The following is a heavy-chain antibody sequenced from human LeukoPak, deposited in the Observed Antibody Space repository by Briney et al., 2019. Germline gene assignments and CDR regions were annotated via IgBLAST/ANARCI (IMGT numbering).Heavy chain of an antibody. Sequence: GGSLRLSCAASGFPFNSMSWVRQAPGKGLEWVSAISGRGGSTYYADSVKGRFTISRDNSKNTLYLQMNSLRAEDTAVYYCAKDLYYGSSGPTPGDWGQGTLVTVSS. CDR2: ISGRGGST. CDR1: GFPFNS. J-gene: IGHJ4*02. D-gene: IGHD3-22*01. V-gene: IGHV3-23*01. CDR3: AKDLYYGSSGPTPGD.